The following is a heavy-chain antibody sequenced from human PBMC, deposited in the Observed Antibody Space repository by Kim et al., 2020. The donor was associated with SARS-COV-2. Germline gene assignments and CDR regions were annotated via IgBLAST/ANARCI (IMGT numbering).Heavy chain of an antibody. V-gene: IGHV4-34*01. D-gene: IGHD6-13*01. CDR1: GGSFSGYY. J-gene: IGHJ5*02. CDR2: INHSGST. CDR3: ARGLLGIAAAGTGFSWFDP. Sequence: SETLSLSCAVYGGSFSGYYWSWIRQPPGKGLEWIGEINHSGSTNYNPSLKSRVTISVDTSKNQFSLKLSSVTAADTAVYYCARGLLGIAAAGTGFSWFDPWGQGTLVTVSS.